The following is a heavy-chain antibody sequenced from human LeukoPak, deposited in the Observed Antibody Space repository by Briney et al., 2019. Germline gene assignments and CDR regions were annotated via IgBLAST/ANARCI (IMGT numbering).Heavy chain of an antibody. Sequence: RESGPALVKPTQTLTLTCTFSGFSLTTSGMCVSWIRQPPGKALEWLARIDWDDDKYYSTSLKTRLTVSKDTSKNQVVLTMTNMDPVDTATYYCVRTYSSNWRLDPWGQGTLVTVSS. CDR1: GFSLTTSGMC. J-gene: IGHJ5*02. D-gene: IGHD6-13*01. CDR3: VRTYSSNWRLDP. V-gene: IGHV2-70*11. CDR2: IDWDDDK.